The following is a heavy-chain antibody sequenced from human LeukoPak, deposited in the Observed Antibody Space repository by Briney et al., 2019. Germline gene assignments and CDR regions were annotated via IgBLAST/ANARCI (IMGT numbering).Heavy chain of an antibody. CDR2: ISTDGSST. D-gene: IGHD6-13*01. CDR3: AGHHQAYSRTY. V-gene: IGHV3-74*01. J-gene: IGHJ4*02. Sequence: GGSLRLSCAAAGFTFSSYWMHWVRQAPGKGLVWVSRISTDGSSTTYADSVKGRFTISRDNAKDTLYLQMNSLRAEDTAVYYCAGHHQAYSRTYWGQGTLVTVSS. CDR1: GFTFSSYW.